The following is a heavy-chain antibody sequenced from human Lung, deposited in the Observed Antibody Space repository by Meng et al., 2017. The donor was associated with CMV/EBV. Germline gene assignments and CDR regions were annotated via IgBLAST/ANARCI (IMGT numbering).Heavy chain of an antibody. CDR3: AKVGGYASMYDY. J-gene: IGHJ4*01. Sequence: SCAGSGCSFSRYAMPWVRRRPPTGLRWVTHIWDDGRNTNYAESMRSRFTISRDNSKKTVYLQLNNLRTEDTAVYYCAKVGGYASMYDYWGRGTLVTVSS. CDR1: GCSFSRYA. CDR2: IWDDGRNT. V-gene: IGHV3-33*06. D-gene: IGHD3-22*01.